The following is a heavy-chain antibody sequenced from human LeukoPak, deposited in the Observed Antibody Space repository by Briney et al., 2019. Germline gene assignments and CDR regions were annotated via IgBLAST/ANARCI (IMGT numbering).Heavy chain of an antibody. Sequence: NPSETLSLTCTVSGGSISSYYWSWIRQPPGKGLEWIGYIYYSGSTNYNPSLKSRVTISVDTSKNQFSLKLSSVTAADTAVYYCARARGSARSWFDPWGQGTLVTVSS. CDR2: IYYSGST. CDR3: ARARGSARSWFDP. CDR1: GGSISSYY. J-gene: IGHJ5*02. V-gene: IGHV4-59*01. D-gene: IGHD6-25*01.